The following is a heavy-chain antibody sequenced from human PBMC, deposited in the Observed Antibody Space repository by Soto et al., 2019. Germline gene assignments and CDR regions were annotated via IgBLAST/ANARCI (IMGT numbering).Heavy chain of an antibody. J-gene: IGHJ5*02. D-gene: IGHD6-19*01. CDR1: GGSITSSDW. V-gene: IGHV4-4*02. CDR3: ARDGHTSGWS. CDR2: TSHRGST. Sequence: QVQLQESGPGLVEPSETLSLTCAVSGGSITSSDWWSWVRQPPGKGLEWIGETSHRGSTTYNPSLKSRDTISVDKSKNQFSLKLSSVTAADTAVYYCARDGHTSGWSWGQGTLVTVSS.